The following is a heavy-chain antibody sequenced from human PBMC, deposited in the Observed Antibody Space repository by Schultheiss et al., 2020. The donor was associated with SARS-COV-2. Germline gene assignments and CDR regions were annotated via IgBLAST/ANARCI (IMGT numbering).Heavy chain of an antibody. J-gene: IGHJ5*02. Sequence: GESLKISCAASGFTFSSYAMSWVRQAPGKGLEWVSAISGSGGSTYYADSVKGRFTISRDNSKNTLYLQMNSLRAEDTAVYYCARDRMYCSSTSCLRGWFDPWGQGTLVTVSS. D-gene: IGHD2-2*01. CDR1: GFTFSSYA. V-gene: IGHV3-23*01. CDR3: ARDRMYCSSTSCLRGWFDP. CDR2: ISGSGGST.